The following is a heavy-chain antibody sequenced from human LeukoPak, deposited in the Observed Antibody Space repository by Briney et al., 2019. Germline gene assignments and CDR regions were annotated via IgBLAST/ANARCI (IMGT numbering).Heavy chain of an antibody. D-gene: IGHD4-17*01. J-gene: IGHJ4*02. Sequence: PGGTLRLSCAASGFTFSSYGMGWVRQAPGKGLEWVSTISASGGNTYYADSVKGRFTISRDSSKNTLYLQMNSLRAEDTAVYYCARSTTVTPEGWGQGTLVTVSS. CDR2: ISASGGNT. CDR1: GFTFSSYG. V-gene: IGHV3-23*01. CDR3: ARSTTVTPEG.